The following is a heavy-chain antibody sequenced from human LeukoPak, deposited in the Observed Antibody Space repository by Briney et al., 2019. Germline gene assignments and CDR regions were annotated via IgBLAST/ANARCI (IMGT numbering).Heavy chain of an antibody. V-gene: IGHV3-23*01. J-gene: IGHJ4*02. CDR2: IGGSGGSP. D-gene: IGHD1-26*01. CDR3: ARETTTLDY. CDR1: GFTFSSFA. Sequence: PGGSLRLSCAASGFTFSSFAMSWVRQAPGKGLGWVSAIGGSGGSPYYAASVKGRFTNTRDNSTNTLYLKVNSLRAEDTAVYYCARETTTLDYWGQGTLVTVSS.